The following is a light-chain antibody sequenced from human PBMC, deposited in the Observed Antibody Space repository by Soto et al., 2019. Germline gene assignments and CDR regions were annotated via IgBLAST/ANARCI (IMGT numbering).Light chain of an antibody. CDR1: SSNIGAGND. Sequence: QSVLTQPPSVSGVPGQRVTISCTGSSSNIGAGNDVHWYQHLPGTAPKLLIYGNGNRPSGVPDRFSGSKSGTSASPAITGLQAEDEADYYCQSYDSSLSGSEVFGAGTKLTVL. V-gene: IGLV1-40*01. J-gene: IGLJ1*01. CDR3: QSYDSSLSGSEV. CDR2: GNG.